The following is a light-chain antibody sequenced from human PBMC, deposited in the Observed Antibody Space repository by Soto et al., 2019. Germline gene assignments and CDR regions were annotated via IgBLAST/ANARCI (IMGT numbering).Light chain of an antibody. V-gene: IGKV3-20*01. CDR1: QSVSSSY. J-gene: IGKJ2*01. Sequence: EIVLTQSPGTLSLSPGERATLSCRASQSVSSSYLGWYQQKPGQAPRLLLYGASSRATGIPDRFSGSGSGTGFTLTISRLEPEDFAVYYCQRYGGSPLYTFGQGTKLEIK. CDR3: QRYGGSPLYT. CDR2: GAS.